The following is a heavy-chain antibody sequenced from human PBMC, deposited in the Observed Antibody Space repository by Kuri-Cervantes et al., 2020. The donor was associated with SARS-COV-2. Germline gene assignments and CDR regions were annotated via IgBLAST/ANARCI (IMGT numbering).Heavy chain of an antibody. CDR2: ISCSYNYT. Sequence: SLKIPCAAPGFTFSDPHVDWIRQGPGKGLDCGSYISCSYNYTNYGDSVKGRFTISRDNAKNSLYLQMNSLRGEDTPVYYCARDGTAGGSYNWFDPWGQGTLVTVSS. D-gene: IGHD1-26*01. V-gene: IGHV3-11*05. J-gene: IGHJ5*02. CDR1: GFTFSDPH. CDR3: ARDGTAGGSYNWFDP.